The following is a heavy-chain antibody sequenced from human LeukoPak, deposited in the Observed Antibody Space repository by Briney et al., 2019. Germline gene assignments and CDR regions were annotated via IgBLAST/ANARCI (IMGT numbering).Heavy chain of an antibody. CDR3: AKDRPIAAAGLFDY. CDR2: ISGSGGST. D-gene: IGHD6-13*01. J-gene: IGHJ4*02. CDR1: GFTVSSNY. Sequence: GGSLRLSCAASGFTVSSNYMSWVRQAPGKGLEWVSAISGSGGSTYYADSVKGRFTISRDNSKNTLYLQMNSLRAEDTAVYYCAKDRPIAAAGLFDYWGQGTLVTVSS. V-gene: IGHV3-23*01.